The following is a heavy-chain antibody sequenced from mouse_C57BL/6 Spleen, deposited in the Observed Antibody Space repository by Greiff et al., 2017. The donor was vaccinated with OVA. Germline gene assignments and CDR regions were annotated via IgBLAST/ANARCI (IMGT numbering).Heavy chain of an antibody. CDR3: ARTTYYGSSYFDY. CDR2: IDPNSGGT. Sequence: VQLQQPGAELVKPGASVKLSCKASGYTFTSYWMHWVKQRPGRGLEWIGRIDPNSGGTKYNEKFKSKATLTVDKSSSTAYMELRSLTSEDTAVYYCARTTYYGSSYFDYWGQGTTLTVSS. D-gene: IGHD1-1*01. V-gene: IGHV1-62-3*01. CDR1: GYTFTSYW. J-gene: IGHJ2*01.